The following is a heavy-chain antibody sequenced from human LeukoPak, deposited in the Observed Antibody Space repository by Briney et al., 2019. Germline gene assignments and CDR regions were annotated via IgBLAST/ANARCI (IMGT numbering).Heavy chain of an antibody. CDR3: AKTVTTLFRDAFDI. CDR1: GGSISSYY. CDR2: IYTSGST. J-gene: IGHJ3*02. D-gene: IGHD4-17*01. Sequence: SETLSLTCTISGGSISSYYWSWIRQPAGKGLEWIGRIYTSGSTNYNPSLKSRVTMSVDTSKNQLSLKLSSVTAADTAMYYCAKTVTTLFRDAFDIWGQGTMVTVSS. V-gene: IGHV4-4*07.